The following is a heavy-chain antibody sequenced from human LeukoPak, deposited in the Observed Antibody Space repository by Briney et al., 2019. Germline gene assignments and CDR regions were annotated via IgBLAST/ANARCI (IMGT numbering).Heavy chain of an antibody. Sequence: PSETLSLTCTVSGGSISSSSYYWGWIRQPPGKGLEWIGTIYYGGSTYYNPTLKSRVTISVDTSKNQFSLKLSSVTAADTAVYYCARGPIGMDVWGQGTTVTVSS. CDR2: IYYGGST. V-gene: IGHV4-39*01. CDR3: ARGPIGMDV. CDR1: GGSISSSSYY. J-gene: IGHJ6*02.